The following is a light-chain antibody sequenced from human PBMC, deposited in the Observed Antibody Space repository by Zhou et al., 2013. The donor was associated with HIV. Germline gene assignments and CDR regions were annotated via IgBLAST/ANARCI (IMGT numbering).Light chain of an antibody. Sequence: EIVLTQSPATLSLSPGERATLSCRASQSVNSYLAWYQQKPGQAPRLLIHDASNRATAIPARFSGSGSGTEFTLTISSLHLEDFATYFCLQHNSLPQTFGQGTKVEIK. CDR1: QSVNSY. V-gene: IGKV3-11*01. CDR3: LQHNSLPQT. J-gene: IGKJ1*01. CDR2: DAS.